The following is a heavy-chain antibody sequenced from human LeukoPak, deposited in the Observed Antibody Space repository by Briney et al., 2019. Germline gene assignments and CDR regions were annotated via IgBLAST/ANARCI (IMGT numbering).Heavy chain of an antibody. J-gene: IGHJ5*02. CDR3: ARERFDP. V-gene: IGHV3-74*01. CDR2: INADGSST. CDR1: GFTFSSYW. Sequence: GASLLLSCAASGFTFSSYWMYCVRQPPGKGLVWVSRINADGSSTTYADSAMGRFTISRDNARNTLYLQMNSLRAEDTAVYYCARERFDPWGQGTLVTVSS.